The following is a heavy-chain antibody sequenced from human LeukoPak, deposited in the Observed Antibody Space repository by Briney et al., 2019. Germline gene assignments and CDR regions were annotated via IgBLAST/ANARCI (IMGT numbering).Heavy chain of an antibody. CDR2: ISSSSSYT. CDR3: ARAYYDYVWGSYRPWYFDH. V-gene: IGHV3-11*03. Sequence: PGGSLRLSCAASGFTFSDYYMSWIRQAPGKGLEWVSYISSSSSYTNYADSVKGRFTISRDNAKNSLYLQMNSLRAEDTAVYYCARAYYDYVWGSYRPWYFDHWGQGTLVTVSS. CDR1: GFTFSDYY. D-gene: IGHD3-16*02. J-gene: IGHJ4*02.